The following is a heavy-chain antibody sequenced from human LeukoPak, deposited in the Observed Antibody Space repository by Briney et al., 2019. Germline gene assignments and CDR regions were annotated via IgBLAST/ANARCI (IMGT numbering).Heavy chain of an antibody. Sequence: SETLSLTCTVSGSSISSRTYYGGWIRQPPGKGLEWIGSFYYSGSTYYNPSLKSRVTISVDTSKNQFSLKLSSVTAADTAVYYCAREGTAGTNLNWFDPWGQGTLVTVSS. CDR2: FYYSGST. J-gene: IGHJ5*02. V-gene: IGHV4-39*07. D-gene: IGHD1-1*01. CDR3: AREGTAGTNLNWFDP. CDR1: GSSISSRTYY.